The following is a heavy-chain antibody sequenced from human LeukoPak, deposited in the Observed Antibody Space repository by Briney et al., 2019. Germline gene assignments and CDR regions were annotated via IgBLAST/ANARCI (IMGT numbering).Heavy chain of an antibody. CDR1: GGSISSYY. CDR3: ARPHDYGDYACFDL. V-gene: IGHV4-59*12. D-gene: IGHD4-17*01. CDR2: IYYSGST. J-gene: IGHJ2*01. Sequence: SETLSLTCTVSGGSISSYYWSWIRQPPGKGLEWIGYIYYSGSTYYNPSLKSRVTISVDTSKNQFSLKLSSVTAADTAVYYCARPHDYGDYACFDLWGRGTLVTVSS.